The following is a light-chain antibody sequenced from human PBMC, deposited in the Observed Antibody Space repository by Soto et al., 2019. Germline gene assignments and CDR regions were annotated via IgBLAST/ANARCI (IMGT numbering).Light chain of an antibody. J-gene: IGLJ2*01. V-gene: IGLV2-8*01. CDR3: SSYAGSNSVV. CDR2: EVI. CDR1: SSDVGAYNF. Sequence: QSALTQPPSASGSPGQSVTISCTGTSSDVGAYNFVSWYQQRPGKAPKLMIYEVIKRPSGVLDRFSGSKSGNTASLTVSGLQAEDEADYYCSSYAGSNSVVFGGGTKLTVL.